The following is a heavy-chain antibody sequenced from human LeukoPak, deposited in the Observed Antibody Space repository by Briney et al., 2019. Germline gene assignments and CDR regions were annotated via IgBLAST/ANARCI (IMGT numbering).Heavy chain of an antibody. CDR3: ARGTAYSSSWRVYYFDY. J-gene: IGHJ4*02. Sequence: SETLSLTCTVSGGSISSSSYSWGWIRQPPGKGLEWIGSIYYSGSTYYNPSLKSRVTISVDTSKNQFSLKLSSVTAADTAVYYCARGTAYSSSWRVYYFDYWGQGTLVTVSS. V-gene: IGHV4-39*01. D-gene: IGHD6-13*01. CDR1: GGSISSSSYS. CDR2: IYYSGST.